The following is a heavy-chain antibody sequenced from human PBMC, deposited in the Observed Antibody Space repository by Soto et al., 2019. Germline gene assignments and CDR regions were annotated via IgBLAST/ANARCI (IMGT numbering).Heavy chain of an antibody. V-gene: IGHV4-39*01. CDR2: IYYSGST. CDR3: ARQRTSVVTPAYFDV. CDR1: GDSISSGSYY. Sequence: SETLSLTCTVTGDSISSGSYYWGWIRQPPGKGLEWIGSIYYSGSTYNNPSLRSRVSMSIDTSKDQFSLKLKSVTAADTALYFCARQRTSVVTPAYFDVWGPGSLVTVSS. D-gene: IGHD2-21*02. J-gene: IGHJ4*02.